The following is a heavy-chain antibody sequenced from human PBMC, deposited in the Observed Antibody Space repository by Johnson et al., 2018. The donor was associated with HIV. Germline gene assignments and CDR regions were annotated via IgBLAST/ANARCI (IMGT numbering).Heavy chain of an antibody. D-gene: IGHD3-10*01. CDR3: AKRNCGSGGNGFDI. CDR1: GFTFSSYA. J-gene: IGHJ3*02. CDR2: ISYDGSNK. Sequence: QVQLVESGGGLVQPGGSLRLSCAASGFTFSSYAMHWVRQAPGKGLEWVAVISYDGSNKYYTDSVKGRFTISRDNSKNTLYLQMNSLRAEDTAVYYCAKRNCGSGGNGFDIWGQGTMVTVSP. V-gene: IGHV3-30-3*02.